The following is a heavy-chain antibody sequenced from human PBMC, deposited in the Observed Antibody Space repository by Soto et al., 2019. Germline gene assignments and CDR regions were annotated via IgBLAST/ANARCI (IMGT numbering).Heavy chain of an antibody. V-gene: IGHV3-23*01. Sequence: RGSLRLSCAASGFTFSDYAMNWVRQAPGKGLEWVSAISGSGSGTYYVESVKGRFTISRDNSKNTLYLQMSSLRAEDTAVYYCAGLDFYYDDTGALNYFDYWGQGTLVTVSS. CDR1: GFTFSDYA. CDR2: ISGSGSGT. CDR3: AGLDFYYDDTGALNYFDY. D-gene: IGHD3-22*01. J-gene: IGHJ4*02.